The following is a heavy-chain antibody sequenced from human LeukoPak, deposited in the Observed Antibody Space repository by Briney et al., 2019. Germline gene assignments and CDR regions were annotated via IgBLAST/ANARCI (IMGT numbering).Heavy chain of an antibody. Sequence: GGSLRLSCAASGFTFSSYSMNWVRQAPGKGLEWVSSISSSSSYIYYADSVKGRFTISRDNAENSLYLQMNSLRAEDTAVYYCARAKKWLLHNRYYFDYWGQGTLVTVSS. V-gene: IGHV3-21*01. CDR2: ISSSSSYI. CDR1: GFTFSSYS. CDR3: ARAKKWLLHNRYYFDY. J-gene: IGHJ4*02. D-gene: IGHD3-22*01.